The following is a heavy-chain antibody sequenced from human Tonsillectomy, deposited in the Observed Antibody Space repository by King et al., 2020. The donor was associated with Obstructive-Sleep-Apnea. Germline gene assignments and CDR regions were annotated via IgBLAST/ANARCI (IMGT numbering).Heavy chain of an antibody. J-gene: IGHJ3*02. D-gene: IGHD6-13*01. CDR1: GFTFSNYG. CDR2: TRYDGGNK. V-gene: IGHV3-30*02. Sequence: QVQLVESGGGVVQPGESLRLSCAASGFTFSNYGAHWVRQAPGKGLEWVAITRYDGGNKNYADSVKGRFTISRDNSKNTIYLQMNSLRVEDTAVYFCANDRRDHLVSNDAFDIWGQGTMVTVSS. CDR3: ANDRRDHLVSNDAFDI.